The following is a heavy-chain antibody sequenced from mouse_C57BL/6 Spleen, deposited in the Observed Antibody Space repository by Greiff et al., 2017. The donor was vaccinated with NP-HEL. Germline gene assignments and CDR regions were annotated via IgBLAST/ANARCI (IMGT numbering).Heavy chain of an antibody. V-gene: IGHV5-4*01. D-gene: IGHD2-12*01. CDR1: GFTFSSYA. Sequence: QVVESGGGLVKPGGSLKLSCAASGFTFSSYAMSWVRQTPEKRLEWVATISDGGSYTYYPDNVKGRFPISRDNAKNNLYLQMSHLKSEDTAMYYCARDYDGYAMDYWGQGTSVTVSS. CDR2: ISDGGSYT. J-gene: IGHJ4*01. CDR3: ARDYDGYAMDY.